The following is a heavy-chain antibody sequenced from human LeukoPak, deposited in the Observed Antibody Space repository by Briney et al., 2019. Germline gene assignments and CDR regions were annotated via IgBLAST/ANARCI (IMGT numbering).Heavy chain of an antibody. V-gene: IGHV3-7*01. CDR3: AKDHVEMATITLAFDY. CDR1: GFTFSSYW. Sequence: PGGSLRLSCAASGFTFSSYWMSWVRQAPGMGLEWVANIKQDGSEKYYVDSVKGRFTISRDNSKNTLYLQMNSLRAEDTAVYYCAKDHVEMATITLAFDYWGQGTLVTVSS. D-gene: IGHD5-24*01. J-gene: IGHJ4*02. CDR2: IKQDGSEK.